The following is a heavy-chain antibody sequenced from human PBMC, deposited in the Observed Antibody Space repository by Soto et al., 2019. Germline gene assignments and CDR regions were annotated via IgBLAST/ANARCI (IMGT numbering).Heavy chain of an antibody. V-gene: IGHV1-69*01. CDR2: IIPIFGTA. J-gene: IGHJ5*02. CDR1: GGTFSSYA. CDR3: ARMICRNYDFWSGWFDP. Sequence: QVQLVQSGAEVKKPGSSVKVSCKASGGTFSSYAISWVRQAPGQGLVWMGGIIPIFGTANYAQKFQGRVTITADESTSTAYMELSSLRSEDTAVYYCARMICRNYDFWSGWFDPWGQGTLVTVSS. D-gene: IGHD3-3*01.